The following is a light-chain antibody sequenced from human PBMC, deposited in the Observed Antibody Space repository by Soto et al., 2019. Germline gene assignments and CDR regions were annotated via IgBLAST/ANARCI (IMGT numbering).Light chain of an antibody. J-gene: IGKJ1*01. V-gene: IGKV1-39*01. CDR2: AAV. Sequence: DIQLTQSPSSLSASVGDRVTITCRASQTIRTYLNWYQQKPGKAPKVLIYAAVSLQGGVPSRFSGSGSGTAFSLTINSLQPEDFATYYCQQSFSSPWTFGQGTRVEIK. CDR1: QTIRTY. CDR3: QQSFSSPWT.